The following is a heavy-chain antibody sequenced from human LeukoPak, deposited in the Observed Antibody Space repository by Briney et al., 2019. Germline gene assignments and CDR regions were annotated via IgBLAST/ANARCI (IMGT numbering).Heavy chain of an antibody. CDR2: IYTSGST. Sequence: PSETLSLTCTVSGGSISSGSYYWSWIRQPAGKGLEWIGRIYTSGSTNYNPSLKSRVTISVDTSKNQFSLTRGSVTAADPAVYYCASDTGGGQWELPWWESYYYYYYMDVWGKGTTVTVSS. CDR1: GGSISSGSYY. V-gene: IGHV4-61*02. D-gene: IGHD1-26*01. J-gene: IGHJ6*03. CDR3: ASDTGGGQWELPWWESYYYYYYMDV.